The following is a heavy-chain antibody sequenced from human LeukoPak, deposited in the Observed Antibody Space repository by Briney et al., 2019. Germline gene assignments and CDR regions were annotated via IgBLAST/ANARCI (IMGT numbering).Heavy chain of an antibody. CDR1: GGSFSGYY. Sequence: PSETLSLTCAVYGGSFSGYYWSWIRQPPGKGLEWIGEINHSGSTNYNPSLKSRVTISVDTSKNQFSLKLSSVTAADTAVYYCARLKATVSIHAYFDSWGQGTLVTASS. CDR3: ARLKATVSIHAYFDS. J-gene: IGHJ4*02. D-gene: IGHD4-17*01. CDR2: INHSGST. V-gene: IGHV4-34*01.